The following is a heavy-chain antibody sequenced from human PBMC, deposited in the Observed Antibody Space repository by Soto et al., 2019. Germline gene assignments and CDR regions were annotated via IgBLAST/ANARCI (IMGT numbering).Heavy chain of an antibody. CDR2: INAGNGNT. D-gene: IGHD6-19*01. CDR3: ARVRGWYYFDY. V-gene: IGHV1-3*01. J-gene: IGHJ4*02. CDR1: GYTFTSYA. Sequence: QVQLVQSGAEVKKPGASVKVSCKASGYTFTSYAMHWVRQAPGQRLEWMGWINAGNGNTKYSQKFQGRVTITRDTSARTAYMELSSLRSEDTAVYYWARVRGWYYFDYWGQGTLVTVSS.